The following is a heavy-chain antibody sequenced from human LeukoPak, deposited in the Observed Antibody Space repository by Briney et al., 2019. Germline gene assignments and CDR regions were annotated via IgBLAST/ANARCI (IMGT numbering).Heavy chain of an antibody. J-gene: IGHJ5*02. CDR1: GGSISSYY. D-gene: IGHD5-12*01. CDR3: ARDKAWLDP. CDR2: IYTSGST. Sequence: SETLSLTCTVSGGSISSYYWSWIRQPAGKGLEWIGRIYTSGSTNYNPALKSRVTMSIDMSKNQFSLTLRSMTAADTAVYYCARDKAWLDPWGQGTLVTVSS. V-gene: IGHV4-4*07.